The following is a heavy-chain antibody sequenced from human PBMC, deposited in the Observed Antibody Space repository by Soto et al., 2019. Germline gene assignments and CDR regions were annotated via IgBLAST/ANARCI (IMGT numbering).Heavy chain of an antibody. CDR3: ARAMTTYRSHLNYGMDV. Sequence: KTSETLSLTCTVSGGSISSGGYYWSWIRQHPGKGLEWIGYIYYSGSTYYNPSLKSRVTISVDTSKNQFSLKLSSVTAADTAVYYCARAMTTYRSHLNYGMDVWGQGTTVTVSS. V-gene: IGHV4-31*03. J-gene: IGHJ6*02. D-gene: IGHD4-4*01. CDR2: IYYSGST. CDR1: GGSISSGGYY.